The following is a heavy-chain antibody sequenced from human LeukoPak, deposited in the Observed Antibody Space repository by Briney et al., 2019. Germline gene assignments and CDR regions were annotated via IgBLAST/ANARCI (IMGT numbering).Heavy chain of an antibody. CDR1: GGSFSGYY. CDR2: INHSGST. CDR3: ARGLRYYGSGSYYTGGGYFDY. Sequence: SETLSLTCAVYGGSFSGYYWSWIRQPPGKGLEWIGEINHSGSTNYNPSLKSRVTISVDTSKNQFSLKLSSVTAADTAVYYCARGLRYYGSGSYYTGGGYFDYWGQGTLVTVSS. V-gene: IGHV4-34*01. J-gene: IGHJ4*02. D-gene: IGHD3-10*01.